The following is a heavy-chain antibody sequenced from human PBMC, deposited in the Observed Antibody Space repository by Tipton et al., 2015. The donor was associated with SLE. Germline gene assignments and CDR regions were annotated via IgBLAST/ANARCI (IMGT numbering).Heavy chain of an antibody. CDR2: IYYSGST. Sequence: TLSLTCTVSGGSISSYYWSWIRQPSGKGLEWIGYIYYSGSTNYNPSLKSRVTILVDTSKNQFSLKLNSVTAADTAVYYCARDRNYYGSGFDIWGQGTMVTVSS. J-gene: IGHJ3*02. CDR1: GGSISSYY. D-gene: IGHD3-10*01. CDR3: ARDRNYYGSGFDI. V-gene: IGHV4-59*01.